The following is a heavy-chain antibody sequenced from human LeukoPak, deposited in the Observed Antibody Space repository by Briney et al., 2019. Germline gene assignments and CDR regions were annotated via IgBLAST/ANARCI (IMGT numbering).Heavy chain of an antibody. Sequence: SQTLSLTCTVSGGSISSGDYYWSCTRQPPGKGLEWIGYIYYSGSTYYNPSLKSRVTISVDTSKNQFSLKLSSVTAADTAVYYCARTSRRGWFAFDYWGQGTLVTVSS. J-gene: IGHJ4*02. V-gene: IGHV4-30-4*08. D-gene: IGHD3-10*01. CDR2: IYYSGST. CDR1: GGSISSGDYY. CDR3: ARTSRRGWFAFDY.